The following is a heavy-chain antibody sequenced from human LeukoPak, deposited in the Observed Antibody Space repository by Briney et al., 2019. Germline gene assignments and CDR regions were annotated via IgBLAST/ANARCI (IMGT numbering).Heavy chain of an antibody. V-gene: IGHV4-4*09. CDR1: GSISGYY. Sequence: IPSETLSLTCTVLGSISGYYWSWIRQPPGKELEWIGYIYTSGSTNYNPSLESRVTISVDTSKNQFSLDLRSVTAADTAVYYCARQKCTSTSCLTKNAFDIWGQGTMVTVSS. D-gene: IGHD2-2*01. CDR2: IYTSGST. CDR3: ARQKCTSTSCLTKNAFDI. J-gene: IGHJ3*02.